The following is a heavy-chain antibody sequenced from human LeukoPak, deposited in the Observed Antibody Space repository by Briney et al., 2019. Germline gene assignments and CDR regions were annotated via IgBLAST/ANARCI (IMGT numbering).Heavy chain of an antibody. CDR3: ARGGRFGELVFDY. D-gene: IGHD3-10*01. J-gene: IGHJ4*02. CDR2: ISSSGTNT. V-gene: IGHV3-11*06. CDR1: GFTISDYY. Sequence: GGSLRLSCAASGFTISDYYMSWIRQAPGKGLEWVSYISSSGTNTNYADSVKGRFTISRDNAKNSLYLQMNSLRAEDTAVYYRARGGRFGELVFDYWGQGTLVTVSS.